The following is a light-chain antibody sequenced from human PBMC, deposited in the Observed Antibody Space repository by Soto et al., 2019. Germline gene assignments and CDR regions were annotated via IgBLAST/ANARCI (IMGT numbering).Light chain of an antibody. V-gene: IGKV3-20*01. J-gene: IGKJ5*01. CDR2: GAS. Sequence: EIVLTQSPGTLSLSPGERATLSCRASPSISSSYLAWYQQKPGQAPRLLIYGASSRATGIPDRFSGSGSGTDFTLTISRLEPEDFAVYYCQQYGSSPRITFGQGTRLETK. CDR3: QQYGSSPRIT. CDR1: PSISSSY.